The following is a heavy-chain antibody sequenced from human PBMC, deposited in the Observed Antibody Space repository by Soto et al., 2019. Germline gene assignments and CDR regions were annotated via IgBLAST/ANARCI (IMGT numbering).Heavy chain of an antibody. CDR3: ARSVAVPGAHIDY. V-gene: IGHV4-59*01. D-gene: IGHD6-19*01. CDR1: GGSISGSY. Sequence: TLSLTCRVSGGSISGSYWSWIRQSPGKGLEWLGYVYYTGSTNYSPSLRSRVSISVDTSKNEFSLRLSSVTAADTAVYFCARSVAVPGAHIDYWGQGTQVTVSS. CDR2: VYYTGST. J-gene: IGHJ4*02.